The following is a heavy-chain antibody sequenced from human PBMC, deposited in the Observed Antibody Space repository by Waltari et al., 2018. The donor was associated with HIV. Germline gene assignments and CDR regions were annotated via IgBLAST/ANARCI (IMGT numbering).Heavy chain of an antibody. J-gene: IGHJ3*02. CDR2: IKQDGSEK. D-gene: IGHD1-1*01. Sequence: EVQLVVSGVGLVQPGGSMRLSCEASGFTFSSYWMSWVRQAPGKGLEGGANIKQDGSEKYYVDSVKGRFTISRDNAKNSLYLQMNSLRAEDTAVYYCARDNWNDGLDIWGQGTMVTVSS. V-gene: IGHV3-7*01. CDR1: GFTFSSYW. CDR3: ARDNWNDGLDI.